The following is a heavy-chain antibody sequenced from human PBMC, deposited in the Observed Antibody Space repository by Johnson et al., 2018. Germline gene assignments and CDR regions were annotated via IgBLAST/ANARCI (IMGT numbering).Heavy chain of an antibody. Sequence: VQLVESGGGLVQPGRSLRLSCAASGFTFDDYAMHWVRQAPGKGLEWVSGISWNRGSMGYADSVKGRFTFSRDNSKNTLYLQMNSLRAEDTAVYYCAGRVDAFDIWGQGTMVTVSS. CDR2: ISWNRGSM. J-gene: IGHJ3*02. CDR1: GFTFDDYA. CDR3: AGRVDAFDI. V-gene: IGHV3-9*01.